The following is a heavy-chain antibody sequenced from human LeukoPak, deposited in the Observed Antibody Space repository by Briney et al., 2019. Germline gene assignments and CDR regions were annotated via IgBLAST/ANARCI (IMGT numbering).Heavy chain of an antibody. J-gene: IGHJ4*02. V-gene: IGHV1-8*03. CDR1: GYTFTSYD. CDR3: ARVLYGGTSPLNY. Sequence: GASVKVSCKASGYTFTSYDINWVREATGQGLEWMGWMNPNSGNTGFAQKFQGRVTITRYTSISTAYMELSSLRSEDTAVYYCARVLYGGTSPLNYWGQGTLVTVSS. CDR2: MNPNSGNT. D-gene: IGHD4-23*01.